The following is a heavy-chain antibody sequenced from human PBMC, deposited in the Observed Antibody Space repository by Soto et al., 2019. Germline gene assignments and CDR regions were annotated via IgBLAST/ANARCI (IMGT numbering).Heavy chain of an antibody. CDR2: INHSGST. V-gene: IGHV4-34*01. CDR3: ARGPREEVTATIYYYYGMDV. Sequence: SETLSLTCAVYGGSFSGYYWSWIRQPPGKGLEWIGEINHSGSTNYNPSLKSRVTISVDTSKNQFSLKLSSVTAADTAVYYCARGPREEVTATIYYYYGMDVWGQGTTVTVSS. J-gene: IGHJ6*02. CDR1: GGSFSGYY. D-gene: IGHD2-21*02.